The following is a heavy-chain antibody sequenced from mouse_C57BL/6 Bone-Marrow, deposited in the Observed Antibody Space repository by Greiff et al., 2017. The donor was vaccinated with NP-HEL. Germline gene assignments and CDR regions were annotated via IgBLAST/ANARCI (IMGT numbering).Heavy chain of an antibody. CDR3: ARPTYYGSSYVEWYFDV. V-gene: IGHV5-6*01. D-gene: IGHD1-1*01. CDR1: GFTFSSYG. Sequence: EVMLVESGGDLVKPGGSLKLSCAASGFTFSSYGMSWVRQTPDKRLEWVATISSGGSYTYYPDSVKGRFTISRDNAKNTLYLQMSSLKSEDTAMYYCARPTYYGSSYVEWYFDVWGTGTTVTVSS. CDR2: ISSGGSYT. J-gene: IGHJ1*03.